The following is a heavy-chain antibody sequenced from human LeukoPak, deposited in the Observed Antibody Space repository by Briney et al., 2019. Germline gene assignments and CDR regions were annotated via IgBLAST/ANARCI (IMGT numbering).Heavy chain of an antibody. CDR3: AKGGEQWLASGPFWL. D-gene: IGHD6-19*01. CDR2: ISGRGSST. CDR1: GFTFNIYA. V-gene: IGHV3-23*01. Sequence: PGGSLRLSCAASGFTFNIYAMSWVRQAPGKGLEWVSGISGRGSSTYYADSVKGRFTISRDNSKSTLYLQMNSLRVEDTAVYYCAKGGEQWLASGPFWLWGQGTLVTVSS. J-gene: IGHJ4*02.